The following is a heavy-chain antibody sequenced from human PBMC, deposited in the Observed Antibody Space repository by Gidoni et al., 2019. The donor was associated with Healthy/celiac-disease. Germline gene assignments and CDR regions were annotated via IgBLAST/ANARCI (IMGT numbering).Heavy chain of an antibody. V-gene: IGHV3-48*01. CDR1: GFTFSSYR. D-gene: IGHD3-10*01. CDR3: ARDRKLLWFGELLRDYYYYGMDV. Sequence: EVQLVESGGGLVHPGGSLRLPCAASGFTFSSYRMNWVRQAPGKGLEWVSYISSSSSTIYYADSVKGRFTISRDNAKNSLYLQMNSLRAEDTAVYYCARDRKLLWFGELLRDYYYYGMDVWGQGTTVTVSS. J-gene: IGHJ6*02. CDR2: ISSSSSTI.